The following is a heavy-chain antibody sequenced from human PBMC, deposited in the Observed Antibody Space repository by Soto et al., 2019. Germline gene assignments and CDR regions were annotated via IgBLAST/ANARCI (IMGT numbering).Heavy chain of an antibody. CDR3: AREKSRYDRSGYYRPDY. D-gene: IGHD3-22*01. V-gene: IGHV1-69*10. Sequence: SVKVSCKASGDTFSSYAISWVRQAPGQGLEWMGGIIPILGTPNYAQKFQGRVTITADKSTSTAYMELSSLRSEDTAVYYCAREKSRYDRSGYYRPDYWGQGTMVTVSS. J-gene: IGHJ4*02. CDR2: IIPILGTP. CDR1: GDTFSSYA.